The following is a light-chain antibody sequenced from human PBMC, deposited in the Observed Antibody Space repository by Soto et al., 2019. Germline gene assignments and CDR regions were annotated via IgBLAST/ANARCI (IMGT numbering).Light chain of an antibody. V-gene: IGKV3-20*01. J-gene: IGKJ1*01. CDR1: QSVSSSF. CDR3: QQYGSSPWT. Sequence: EIVLTQSPGTLSVSPGERATLSCRASQSVSSSFVAWFQQKPGQAPRLLIFGTSSRATGIPDRFSGSGSETDFTLTINGLEPEDFEMYFCQQYGSSPWTFGQGTKVE. CDR2: GTS.